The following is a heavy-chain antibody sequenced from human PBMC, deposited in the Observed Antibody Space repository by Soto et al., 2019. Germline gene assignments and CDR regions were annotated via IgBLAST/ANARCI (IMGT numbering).Heavy chain of an antibody. CDR2: MSGGGDYT. CDR1: GFTFSSYA. Sequence: QLLESGGGLVQPGGSLRLSCAASGFTFSSYAMTWVRQAPGKGLEWVSAMSGGGDYTFYADSVKGRFTISRDNSKNTLLLQMNSLGAEDTAVYYCAKDSNKYSSSLRGRYFDYWGQGIGVTVSS. J-gene: IGHJ4*02. D-gene: IGHD4-4*01. CDR3: AKDSNKYSSSLRGRYFDY. V-gene: IGHV3-23*01.